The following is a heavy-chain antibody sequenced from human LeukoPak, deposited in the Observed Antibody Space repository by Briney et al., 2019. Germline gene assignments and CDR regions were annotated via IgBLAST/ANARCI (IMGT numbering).Heavy chain of an antibody. J-gene: IGHJ4*02. CDR2: VYHTGST. V-gene: IGHV4-59*01. Sequence: SETLSLTCTVSGGSISIYYWSWIRQPPGKGLEGIGFVYHTGSTNYNPSLKSRVTISVDTSKNQFSLNLKSVTAADTAVYYCARVDCSSASCPADHWGQGTLVTVSS. CDR1: GGSISIYY. CDR3: ARVDCSSASCPADH. D-gene: IGHD2-2*01.